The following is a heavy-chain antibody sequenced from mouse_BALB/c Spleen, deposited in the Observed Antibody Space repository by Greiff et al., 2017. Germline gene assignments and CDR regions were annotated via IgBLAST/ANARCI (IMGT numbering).Heavy chain of an antibody. V-gene: IGHV1S132*01. CDR3: ARSDYEYDGYAMDY. Sequence: QVQLQQSGAELVKPGASVKLSCKTSGYTFTSYWIQWVKQRPGQGLGWIGEIFPGTGTTYYNEKFKGKATLTIDTSSSTAYMQLSSLTSEDSAVYFCARSDYEYDGYAMDYWGQGTSVTVSS. CDR1: GYTFTSYW. J-gene: IGHJ4*01. CDR2: IFPGTGTT. D-gene: IGHD2-4*01.